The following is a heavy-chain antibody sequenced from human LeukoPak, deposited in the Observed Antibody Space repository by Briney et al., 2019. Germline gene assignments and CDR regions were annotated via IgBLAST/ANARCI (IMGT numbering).Heavy chain of an antibody. CDR1: GGSISSYY. CDR3: ARVSWGWFDP. J-gene: IGHJ5*02. D-gene: IGHD3-16*01. Sequence: SETLSLTCTVSGGSISSYYWSWIRQPPGKGLEWIGYIYYGGSTNYNPSLKSRVTISVDTSKNQFSLKLSSVTAADTAVYYCARVSWGWFDPWGQGTLVTVSS. V-gene: IGHV4-59*01. CDR2: IYYGGST.